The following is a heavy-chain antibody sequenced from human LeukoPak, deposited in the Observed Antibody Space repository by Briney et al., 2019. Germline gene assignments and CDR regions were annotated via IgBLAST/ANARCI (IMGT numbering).Heavy chain of an antibody. D-gene: IGHD1-26*01. J-gene: IGHJ4*02. V-gene: IGHV3-30-3*01. CDR1: GFTFNHYA. CDR2: ISYDGSNK. Sequence: PGGSLRLSCAASGFTFNHYAMNWVRQAPGKGLEWVAVISYDGSNKYDADSVKGRFTISRDNSKNTLYLQMNSLRAEDTAVYYCARDRVGATDYFDYWGQGTLVTVSS. CDR3: ARDRVGATDYFDY.